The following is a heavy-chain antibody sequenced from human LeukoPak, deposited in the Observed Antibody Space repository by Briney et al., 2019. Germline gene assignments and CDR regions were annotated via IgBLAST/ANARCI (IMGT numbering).Heavy chain of an antibody. CDR3: GKDAQRGFDYSNSLQY. CDR1: QFTFSHYG. V-gene: IGHV3-33*06. D-gene: IGHD4-11*01. J-gene: IGHJ4*02. CDR2: IWNDGSDK. Sequence: AGGSLRLSCAASQFTFSHYGMHWVRQAPGKGLQWVAVIWNDGSDKYYSDSVKGRFTVSRDNSNNMVYLQMNSLRADDSGVYYCGKDAQRGFDYSNSLQYWGRGTLVTVSS.